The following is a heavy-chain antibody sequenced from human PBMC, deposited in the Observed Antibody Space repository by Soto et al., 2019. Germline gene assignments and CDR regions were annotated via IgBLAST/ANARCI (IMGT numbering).Heavy chain of an antibody. CDR3: ARDAYYGDYALYYYGMDV. Sequence: PSDTLSLTCTVSGGSISSGGYYWSWIRQHPGKGLEWIGYIYYSGSTYYNPSLKSRVTISVDTSKNQFSLKLSSVTAADTAVYYCARDAYYGDYALYYYGMDVWGQGTTVTVSS. J-gene: IGHJ6*02. CDR1: GGSISSGGYY. CDR2: IYYSGST. V-gene: IGHV4-31*03. D-gene: IGHD4-17*01.